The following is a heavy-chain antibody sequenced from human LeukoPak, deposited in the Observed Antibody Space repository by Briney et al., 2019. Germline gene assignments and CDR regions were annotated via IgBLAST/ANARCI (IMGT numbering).Heavy chain of an antibody. D-gene: IGHD3-22*01. CDR3: ASDSSGYYRFDY. CDR2: IYYSGST. Sequence: SETLSLTCTVSGVSISSSFYYWGWLRQPPGKGLEWIGSIYYSGSTYYNPSLKSLVTISVDTSENQFSLKLSSVTAADTAVYYCASDSSGYYRFDYWGQGTLVTVSS. V-gene: IGHV4-39*01. J-gene: IGHJ4*02. CDR1: GVSISSSFYY.